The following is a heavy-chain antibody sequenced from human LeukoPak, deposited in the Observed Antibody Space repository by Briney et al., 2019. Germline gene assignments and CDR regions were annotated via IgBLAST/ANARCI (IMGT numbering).Heavy chain of an antibody. Sequence: GRSLRLSCAASGFTFSSYSMNWVRQAPGKGLEWVSSISSSSSYIYYADSVKGRFTISRDNAKNSLYLQMNSLRAEDTAVYYCARGSYVEMATISPMPYWGQGTLVTVSS. J-gene: IGHJ4*02. V-gene: IGHV3-21*01. CDR2: ISSSSSYI. D-gene: IGHD5-24*01. CDR3: ARGSYVEMATISPMPY. CDR1: GFTFSSYS.